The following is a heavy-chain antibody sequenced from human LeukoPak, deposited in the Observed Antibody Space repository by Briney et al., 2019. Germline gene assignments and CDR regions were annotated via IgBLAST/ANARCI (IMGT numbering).Heavy chain of an antibody. CDR1: GFTFSSYE. CDR2: ISSSGSTI. CDR3: ARAARILPLDY. D-gene: IGHD2-15*01. J-gene: IGHJ4*02. Sequence: GGSLRLSCAASGFTFSSYEMNWVRQAPGKGLEWVSYISSSGSTIYYADSVKGRFTISRDNAKNSLYLQMNSLRAEDTAVYYCARAARILPLDYWGQGTLVTVSS. V-gene: IGHV3-48*03.